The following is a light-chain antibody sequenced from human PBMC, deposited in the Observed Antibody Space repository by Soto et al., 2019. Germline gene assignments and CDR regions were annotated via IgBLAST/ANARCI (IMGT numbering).Light chain of an antibody. Sequence: SGLTQPRSVSGSPGQSVTISRTGTSSDVGAYNYVSWYQQHPGKAPKLMTYDVSKRPSGVPDRFSGSKSGNTASLTISGLQAEDEADYYCCSYADNYSYVFGTGTKVTVL. V-gene: IGLV2-11*01. CDR1: SSDVGAYNY. J-gene: IGLJ1*01. CDR2: DVS. CDR3: CSYADNYSYV.